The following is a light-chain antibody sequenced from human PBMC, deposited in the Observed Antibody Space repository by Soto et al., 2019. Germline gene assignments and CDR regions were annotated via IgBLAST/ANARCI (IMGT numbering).Light chain of an antibody. J-gene: IGLJ1*01. CDR3: SSYTTSITYV. V-gene: IGLV2-14*01. CDR1: SSDVGAYNH. Sequence: QSALTQPASVSGSPGQSITVSCTGTSSDVGAYNHVSWFQQHPGKAPELMIYDVSNRPSGVSNRFSGSKSGNTASLTISGLQAEDDADYYCSSYTTSITYVFGTGTNLTVL. CDR2: DVS.